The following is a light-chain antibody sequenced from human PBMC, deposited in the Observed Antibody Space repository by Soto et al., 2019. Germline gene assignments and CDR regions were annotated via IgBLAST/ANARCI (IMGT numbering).Light chain of an antibody. CDR3: SSYTNINTRACV. J-gene: IGLJ1*01. CDR2: EVT. CDR1: SSDVGGYNY. Sequence: QSALTQPPSASGSPGQSVTISCTGTSSDVGGYNYVSWYQQHPGKAPRLMVYEVTKRPSGVPARFSGSKSGNTASLTVSGLQAEDEAEYYCSSYTNINTRACVFGTGTKLTVL. V-gene: IGLV2-8*01.